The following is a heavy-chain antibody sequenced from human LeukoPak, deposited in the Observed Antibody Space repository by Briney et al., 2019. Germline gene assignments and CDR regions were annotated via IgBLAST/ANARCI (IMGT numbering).Heavy chain of an antibody. J-gene: IGHJ4*02. CDR3: AAQYCGDSSCYSGDYFDY. Sequence: PGGSLRLSCAASGFSFSSYGMHWVRQAPGKGLEWVASIRDDGGNTYYADSVKGRFTISRDNSKNTVYLQMNSLRAEDTAVYYCAAQYCGDSSCYSGDYFDYWGQGTLVTVSS. CDR2: IRDDGGNT. CDR1: GFSFSSYG. V-gene: IGHV3-30*02. D-gene: IGHD2-15*01.